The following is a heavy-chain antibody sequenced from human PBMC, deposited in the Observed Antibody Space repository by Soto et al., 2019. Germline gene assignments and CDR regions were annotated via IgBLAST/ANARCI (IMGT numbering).Heavy chain of an antibody. D-gene: IGHD5-12*01. CDR2: IRSKAYGGTT. J-gene: IGHJ6*03. V-gene: IGHV3-49*03. CDR3: TRDFPPGIVATIPNYYYYMDV. Sequence: PGGSLRLSCTASGFTFGDYAMSWFRQAPGKGLEWVGFIRSKAYGGTTEYAASVKGSFTISRDDSKSIAYLQMNSLKTEDTAVYYCTRDFPPGIVATIPNYYYYMDVWGKGTTVTVSS. CDR1: GFTFGDYA.